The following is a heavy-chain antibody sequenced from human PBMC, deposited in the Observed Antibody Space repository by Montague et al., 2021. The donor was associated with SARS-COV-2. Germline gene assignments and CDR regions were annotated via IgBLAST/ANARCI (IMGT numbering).Heavy chain of an antibody. V-gene: IGHV4-39*07. CDR3: AREGGWLSRGSYYFDY. Sequence: SETLSLTCTVSGGSISSSSYYWGWIRQPPGKGLEWIGSIYYSGGPYYNPSPRSQVTISVDTSKNQFSLKLSSVTAADTAVYYCAREGGWLSRGSYYFDYWGQGTLVTVSS. CDR2: IYYSGGP. J-gene: IGHJ4*02. CDR1: GGSISSSSYY. D-gene: IGHD3-22*01.